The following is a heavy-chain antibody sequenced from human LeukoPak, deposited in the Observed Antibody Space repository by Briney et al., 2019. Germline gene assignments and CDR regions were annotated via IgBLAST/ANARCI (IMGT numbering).Heavy chain of an antibody. CDR2: INHSGST. D-gene: IGHD5-24*01. V-gene: IGHV4-34*01. Sequence: PSETLSLTCAVYGGSFSGYYWSRIRQPPGKGLEWIGEINHSGSTNYNPSLKSRVTISVDTSKNQFSLKLSSVTAADTAVYYCARGLVEMATITRGNFDYWGQGTLVTVSS. J-gene: IGHJ4*02. CDR3: ARGLVEMATITRGNFDY. CDR1: GGSFSGYY.